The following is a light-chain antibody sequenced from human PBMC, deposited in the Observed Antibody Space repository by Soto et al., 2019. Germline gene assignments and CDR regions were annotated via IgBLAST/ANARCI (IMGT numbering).Light chain of an antibody. CDR1: QSVGNW. Sequence: DIQMTQSPSTLSASVGDRVTITCRASQSVGNWLAWYQQKPGNAPKLLIYDASNLESGVPSRFSGSGSGTEFTLTLSSLQPDDFATYYCQQYNTYSRTFGQGTKV. J-gene: IGKJ1*01. CDR2: DAS. CDR3: QQYNTYSRT. V-gene: IGKV1-5*01.